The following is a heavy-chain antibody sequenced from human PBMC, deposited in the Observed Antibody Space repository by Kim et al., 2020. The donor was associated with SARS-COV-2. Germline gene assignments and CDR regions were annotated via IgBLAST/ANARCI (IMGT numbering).Heavy chain of an antibody. CDR1: GYSISSGYY. CDR3: ARALTGFDY. Sequence: SETLSLTCTVSGYSISSGYYWGWIRQPPGKGLEWIGSIYHSGGTYYNPSLKSRVTISVDTSKNQFSLKLSSVTAADTAVYYCARALTGFDYWGQGTLVTVSS. CDR2: IYHSGGT. D-gene: IGHD7-27*01. J-gene: IGHJ4*02. V-gene: IGHV4-38-2*02.